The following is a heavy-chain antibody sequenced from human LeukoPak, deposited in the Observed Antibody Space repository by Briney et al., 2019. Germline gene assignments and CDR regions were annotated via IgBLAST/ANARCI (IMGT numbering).Heavy chain of an antibody. V-gene: IGHV3-21*04. CDR2: ISTGSSYI. J-gene: IGHJ4*02. D-gene: IGHD3-16*01. Sequence: PGGSLRLSCAASGFTFSSYTMNWVRQAPGKGLEWVSSISTGSSYIYYANSVKGRFTISRDNAKNSLYLQMNSLRAEDTAVYYCAQRGIYYVFDYWGQGALVTVSS. CDR1: GFTFSSYT. CDR3: AQRGIYYVFDY.